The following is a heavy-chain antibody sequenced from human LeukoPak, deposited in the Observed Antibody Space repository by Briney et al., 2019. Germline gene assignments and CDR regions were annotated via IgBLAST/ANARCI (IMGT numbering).Heavy chain of an antibody. CDR2: IYYSGST. Sequence: SETLSLTCTVSGGSISSYYWSWIRQPPGKGLEWIGYIYYSGSTNYNPSLKSRVTISVDASKNQFSLKLSSVTAADTAVYYCARQAPSHSGYNWNDFDQYGMDVWGQGTTVTVSS. V-gene: IGHV4-59*08. CDR3: ARQAPSHSGYNWNDFDQYGMDV. D-gene: IGHD1-20*01. CDR1: GGSISSYY. J-gene: IGHJ6*02.